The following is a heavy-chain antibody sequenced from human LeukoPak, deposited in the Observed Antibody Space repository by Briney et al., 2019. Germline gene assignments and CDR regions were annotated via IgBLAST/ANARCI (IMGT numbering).Heavy chain of an antibody. V-gene: IGHV4-59*08. CDR2: ISHSGST. CDR1: GGSISSNY. J-gene: IGHJ3*02. D-gene: IGHD1-1*01. Sequence: PSETLSLTCTVSGGSISSNYWSWIRQPPGKGLEWIGFISHSGSTNYNPSLKSRVTISVDTSKRYFSLSLSSVTAADTVVYYCTRQNAVSAGYAYDIWGQGTMVTVSS. CDR3: TRQNAVSAGYAYDI.